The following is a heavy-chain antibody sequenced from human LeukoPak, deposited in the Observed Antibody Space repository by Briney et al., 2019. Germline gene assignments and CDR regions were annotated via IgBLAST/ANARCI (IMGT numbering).Heavy chain of an antibody. CDR3: ARDRGTGSSPPNWFDP. CDR2: IYYSGST. D-gene: IGHD3/OR15-3a*01. CDR1: GGSISSSSYY. Sequence: SETLSLTCTVSGGSISSSSYYWGWIRQPPGKGLEWIGSIYYSGSTYYNPSLKSRVTISVDTSKNQFSLKLSSVTAADTAVYYCARDRGTGSSPPNWFDPWGQGTLVTVSS. V-gene: IGHV4-39*07. J-gene: IGHJ5*02.